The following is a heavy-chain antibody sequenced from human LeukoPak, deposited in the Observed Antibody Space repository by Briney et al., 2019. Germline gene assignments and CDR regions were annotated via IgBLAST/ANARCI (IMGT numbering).Heavy chain of an antibody. V-gene: IGHV3-23*01. D-gene: IGHD5-12*01. CDR2: IGNSGGNT. Sequence: GGFLRLSCAASGFTFSSYAMNWVRQAPGKGLDWVSGIGNSGGNTYSADSVKGRFTISRDNSKNTLYLQMNSLRAEDTAVYYCAKDLGYNYYGMDVWGQGTTVTVSS. J-gene: IGHJ6*02. CDR3: AKDLGYNYYGMDV. CDR1: GFTFSSYA.